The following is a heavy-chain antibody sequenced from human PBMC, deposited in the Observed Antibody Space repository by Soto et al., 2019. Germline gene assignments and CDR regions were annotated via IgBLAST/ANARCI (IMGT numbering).Heavy chain of an antibody. CDR3: ARGGYGDLDY. D-gene: IGHD4-17*01. CDR1: GYTLTELS. J-gene: IGHJ4*02. CDR2: FDPEDGET. Sequence: SVKVSCKVSGYTLTELSMHWVRQAPGKGLEWMGGFDPEDGETIYAQKFQGRVTMTRNTSISTAYMELSSLRSEDTAVYYCARGGYGDLDYWGQGTLVTVSS. V-gene: IGHV1-24*01.